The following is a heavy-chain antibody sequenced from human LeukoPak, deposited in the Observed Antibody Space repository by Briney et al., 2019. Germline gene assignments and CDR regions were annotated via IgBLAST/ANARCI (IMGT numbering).Heavy chain of an antibody. V-gene: IGHV5-51*01. J-gene: IGHJ4*02. D-gene: IGHD4-23*01. CDR2: IYPSDSTT. CDR1: GYSFRNHW. Sequence: GESLKISCKGSGYSFRNHWIGWVRQMPGRGLEWMGIIYPSDSTTYYTTSFKGQVTISVDKSIDTAYLQWGSLKASDSAIYYCARRARYGSRHVDSWGQVTLVTVSS. CDR3: ARRARYGSRHVDS.